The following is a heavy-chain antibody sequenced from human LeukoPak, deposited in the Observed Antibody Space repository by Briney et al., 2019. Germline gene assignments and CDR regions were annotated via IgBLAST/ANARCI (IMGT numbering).Heavy chain of an antibody. D-gene: IGHD3-22*01. CDR2: ISSSSSYI. CDR3: ARAWEYYYDSSGYYPGPLGY. Sequence: NSGGSLRLSCAASGFTFSSDSMNWVRQAPGKGLEWVSSISSSSSYIYYADSVKGRFTISRDNAKNSLYLQMNSLRAEDTAVYYCARAWEYYYDSSGYYPGPLGYWGQGTLVTVSS. J-gene: IGHJ4*02. CDR1: GFTFSSDS. V-gene: IGHV3-21*01.